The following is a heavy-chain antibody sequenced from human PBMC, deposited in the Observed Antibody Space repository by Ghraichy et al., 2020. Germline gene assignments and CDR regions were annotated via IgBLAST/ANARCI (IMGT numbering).Heavy chain of an antibody. V-gene: IGHV4-34*01. Sequence: SETLSLTCAVYGGSFSGYYWSWIRQPPGKGLEWIGKINHSGSTNYNPSLKSRVTISVDTSKNQFSLKLSSVTAADTAVYYCARGGYSYGYWYFDLWGRGTLVTVSS. CDR1: GGSFSGYY. CDR2: INHSGST. J-gene: IGHJ2*01. D-gene: IGHD5-18*01. CDR3: ARGGYSYGYWYFDL.